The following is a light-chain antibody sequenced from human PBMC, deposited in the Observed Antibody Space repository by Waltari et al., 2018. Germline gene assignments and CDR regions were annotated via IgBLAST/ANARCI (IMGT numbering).Light chain of an antibody. V-gene: IGKV4-1*01. Sequence: DIVMTQSPDSLAVSLGERATINCKSSQSVLYSSKNKNYLAWYQQKPGQPPKLLIYWASTRESGVPDRFSGSGSGTDFTLTISSLQAEDVAVYYCQQYYNTPYTFGQGTKVEIK. J-gene: IGKJ2*01. CDR3: QQYYNTPYT. CDR1: QSVLYSSKNKNY. CDR2: WAS.